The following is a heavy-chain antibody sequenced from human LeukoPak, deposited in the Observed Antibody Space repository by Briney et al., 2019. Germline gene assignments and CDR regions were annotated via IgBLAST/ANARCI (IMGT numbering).Heavy chain of an antibody. Sequence: ASVKVSCKASGYTFTGYYMHWVRQAPGHGLEWMGWINPDSGGTNYAQKFQGRVTMTRDTSISTAYMELSRLRSDDTAVYYCARDRGLDIAAAGKFRHYYYYMDVWGKGTTVTVSS. D-gene: IGHD6-13*01. CDR3: ARDRGLDIAAAGKFRHYYYYMDV. J-gene: IGHJ6*03. CDR2: INPDSGGT. V-gene: IGHV1-2*02. CDR1: GYTFTGYY.